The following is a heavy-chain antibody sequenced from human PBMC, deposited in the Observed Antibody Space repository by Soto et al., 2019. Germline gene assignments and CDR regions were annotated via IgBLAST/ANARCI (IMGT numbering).Heavy chain of an antibody. V-gene: IGHV1-46*01. CDR3: ARGPTMVRGAIDY. D-gene: IGHD3-10*01. Sequence: ASVKVSCKASGYTFTSYYIHWVRQDPGHGLEWMGIINTSGGSTSNAQKFQGRVTMTRDTSTSIVYMELSSLRSEDRAVYYCARGPTMVRGAIDYWGQGTLVTVSS. J-gene: IGHJ4*02. CDR2: INTSGGST. CDR1: GYTFTSYY.